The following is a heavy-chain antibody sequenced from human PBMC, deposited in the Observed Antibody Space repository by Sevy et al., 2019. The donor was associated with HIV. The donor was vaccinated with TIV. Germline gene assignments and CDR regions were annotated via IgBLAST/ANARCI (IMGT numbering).Heavy chain of an antibody. CDR3: TRDSSSWYPRGPYYYGMDV. CDR1: GFTFGDYA. D-gene: IGHD6-13*01. CDR2: IRSKAYGGTT. V-gene: IGHV3-49*04. J-gene: IGHJ6*02. Sequence: GGSLRLSCTASGFTFGDYAMSWVRQAPGKGLEWVGFIRSKAYGGTTEYAASVKGRFTISRDDSKSIAYLQMNSLKTEDTAVYYCTRDSSSWYPRGPYYYGMDVWGQGTTVTVSS.